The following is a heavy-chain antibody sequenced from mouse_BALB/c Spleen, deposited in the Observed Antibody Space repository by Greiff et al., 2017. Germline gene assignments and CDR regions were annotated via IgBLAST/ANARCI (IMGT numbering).Heavy chain of an antibody. V-gene: IGHV1-4*02. CDR2: INPSSGYT. D-gene: IGHD4-1*01. J-gene: IGHJ2*01. Sequence: QVQLKQSAAELARPGASVKMSCKASGYTFTSYTMHWVKQRPGQGLEWIGYINPSSGYTEYNQKFKDKTTLTADKSSSTAYMQLSSLTSEDSAVYYCARHWDKGGYFDYWGQGTTLTVSS. CDR1: GYTFTSYT. CDR3: ARHWDKGGYFDY.